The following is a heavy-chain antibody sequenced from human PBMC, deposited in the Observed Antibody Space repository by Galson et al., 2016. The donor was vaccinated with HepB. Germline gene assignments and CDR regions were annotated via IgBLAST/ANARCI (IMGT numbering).Heavy chain of an antibody. J-gene: IGHJ4*02. D-gene: IGHD2/OR15-2a*01. CDR3: ARRHEYCPPVGCSVDY. CDR2: DSMDGRRK. Sequence: SLRLSCAASGFTFSQRGMHWVRQAPGKGLEWVAADSMDGRRKFYADSVKGRFTISRDNSNNMLFLQVSSLRADDTAVYYCARRHEYCPPVGCSVDYWGQGTLVSVSS. CDR1: GFTFSQRG. V-gene: IGHV3-30*03.